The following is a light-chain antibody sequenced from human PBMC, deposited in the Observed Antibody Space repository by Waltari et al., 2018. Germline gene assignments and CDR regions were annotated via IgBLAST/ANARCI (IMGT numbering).Light chain of an antibody. J-gene: IGLJ3*02. CDR1: QSQIGSNL. V-gene: IGLV1-47*01. Sequence: TPSPHASWTPGPRGTHPCSCSQSQIGSNLVKWYQQPPGTAPKLLIYRNNQRPSGVPDRFSGSKSGTSASLAISGLRSEDEADYYCAAWDDSLSGRVFGGGTKVTVL. CDR3: AAWDDSLSGRV. CDR2: RNN.